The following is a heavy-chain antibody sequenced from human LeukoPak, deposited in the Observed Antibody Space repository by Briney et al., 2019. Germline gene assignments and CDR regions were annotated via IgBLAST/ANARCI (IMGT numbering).Heavy chain of an antibody. D-gene: IGHD1-26*01. CDR1: GHTLTDLS. V-gene: IGHV1-24*01. J-gene: IGHJ4*02. CDR2: IDPEDGET. CDR3: ATGGIYSLLDY. Sequence: ASVKVSCKVSGHTLTDLSTHWMRQAPGRGLEWMGGIDPEDGETIYVQKFQGRVTMTEDTSTDTAYMELSSLRSEDTAVYYCATGGIYSLLDYWGQGTLVTVSS.